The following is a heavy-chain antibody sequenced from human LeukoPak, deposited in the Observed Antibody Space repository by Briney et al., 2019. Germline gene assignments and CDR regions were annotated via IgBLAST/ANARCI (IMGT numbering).Heavy chain of an antibody. CDR2: IYSGDST. V-gene: IGHV3-53*01. J-gene: IGHJ6*03. CDR3: ARFGASRVYYYYYYMDV. Sequence: GGSLRLSCAASGFTVSSNYMSWVRQAPGKGLEWVSVIYSGDSTYYADSVKGRFTISRDNAKNSLYLQMNSLRAEDTAVYYCARFGASRVYYYYYYMDVWGKGTTVTVSS. CDR1: GFTVSSNY. D-gene: IGHD4/OR15-4a*01.